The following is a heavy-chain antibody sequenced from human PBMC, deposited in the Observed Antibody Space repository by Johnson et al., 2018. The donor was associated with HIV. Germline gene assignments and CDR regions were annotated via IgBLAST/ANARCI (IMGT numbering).Heavy chain of an antibody. V-gene: IGHV3-30*02. CDR3: AKNRGYNYGTDTFDL. J-gene: IGHJ3*01. D-gene: IGHD5-18*01. CDR2: IGYDGSNT. CDR1: GFTFDDYG. Sequence: QVQLVESGGGVVRPGGSLRLSCAASGFTFDDYGMSWVRQAPGKGLEWVAFIGYDGSNTYYGDSVKGRFTISRDTSRNTLYLQMNTLRTEDTAVYYCAKNRGYNYGTDTFDLCGHWTMVTVSS.